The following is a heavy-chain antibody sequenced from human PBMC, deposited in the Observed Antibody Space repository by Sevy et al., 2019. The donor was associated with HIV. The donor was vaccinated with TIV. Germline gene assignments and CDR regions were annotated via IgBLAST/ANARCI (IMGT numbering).Heavy chain of an antibody. D-gene: IGHD3-3*02. Sequence: ASVKVSCKASGGTFSSYITSWVRQAPGQGLEWMGGITPVLGTTNYARNFKDRVTITAGESTNTVYMELRSLRSEDTAVYFCARWSISLDYWGQGTLVTVSS. CDR1: GGTFSSYI. CDR3: ARWSISLDY. V-gene: IGHV1-69*13. CDR2: ITPVLGTT. J-gene: IGHJ4*02.